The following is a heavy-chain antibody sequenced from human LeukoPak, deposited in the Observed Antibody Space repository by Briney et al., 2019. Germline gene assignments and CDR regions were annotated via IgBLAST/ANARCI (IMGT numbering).Heavy chain of an antibody. Sequence: GASVKVSCKASGYTFTSYGISWVRQAPGQGLEWMGWISAYNGNTNYAQKLQGRVTMTTDTSTSTAYMELRSLRSDDTAVYYCARDLVVVKGYYYYMDVWGKGTTVTVSS. D-gene: IGHD3-22*01. CDR3: ARDLVVVKGYYYYMDV. V-gene: IGHV1-18*01. CDR1: GYTFTSYG. CDR2: ISAYNGNT. J-gene: IGHJ6*03.